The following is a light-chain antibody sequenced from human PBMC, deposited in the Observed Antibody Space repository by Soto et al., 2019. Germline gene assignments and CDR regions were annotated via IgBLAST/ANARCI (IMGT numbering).Light chain of an antibody. CDR1: SSNIGSNT. Sequence: QSVLTQPPSASGTPGQRVTISCSGSSSNIGSNTVNWYQQLPGTAPKLLIHSNNQRPSGVPDRFSGSKSGTSASLAISGLQSEDEADYYCAAWDDSLNGPLYVFGTGTKVTVL. J-gene: IGLJ1*01. V-gene: IGLV1-44*01. CDR2: SNN. CDR3: AAWDDSLNGPLYV.